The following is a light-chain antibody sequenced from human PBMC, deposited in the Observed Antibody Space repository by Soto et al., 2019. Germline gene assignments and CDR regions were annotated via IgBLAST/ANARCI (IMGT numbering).Light chain of an antibody. V-gene: IGLV1-51*01. J-gene: IGLJ2*01. CDR3: GTWDSSLSAGV. CDR1: SSNIGNNY. Sequence: QAVVTQPPSVSAAPGQKVTISCSGSSSNIGNNYVSWYQQLPGTAPKLLIYDNNKRPSGIPDRFSGSKSGTSATLGITGLQTGDEADYYFGTWDSSLSAGVFGGWTKLTVL. CDR2: DNN.